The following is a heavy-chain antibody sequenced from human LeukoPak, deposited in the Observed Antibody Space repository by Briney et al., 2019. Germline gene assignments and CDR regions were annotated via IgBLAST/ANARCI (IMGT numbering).Heavy chain of an antibody. CDR3: TKDRRGPAAGTWYFDS. CDR1: GFLFKDYT. CDR2: ITAIDGRT. V-gene: IGHV3-23*01. D-gene: IGHD6-13*01. J-gene: IGHJ4*02. Sequence: PGGSLRLSCVASGFLFKDYTMGWVRQAPGRGLEGVSSITAIDGRTYYADSVRGRFTISRDNSKNTVYLQLNSLRAGDTAIYYCTKDRRGPAAGTWYFDSWGQGTLVTVSS.